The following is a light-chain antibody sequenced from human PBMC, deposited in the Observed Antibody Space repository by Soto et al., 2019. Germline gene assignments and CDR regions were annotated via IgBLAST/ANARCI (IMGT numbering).Light chain of an antibody. J-gene: IGLJ2*01. CDR2: EGT. CDR1: SSDVGSYNL. CDR3: CSYAGSTTLV. Sequence: QSVLTQPASVSGSPGQSITISCTGTSSDVGSYNLVSWYQQHPDKAPKLMIYEGTKRPSRVSDRFSGSKSGNTASLTISGLQAEDEADYYCCSYAGSTTLVFGGGTKVTVL. V-gene: IGLV2-23*01.